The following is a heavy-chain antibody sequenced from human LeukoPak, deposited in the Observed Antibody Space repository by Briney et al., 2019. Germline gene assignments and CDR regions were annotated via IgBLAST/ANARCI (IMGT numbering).Heavy chain of an antibody. Sequence: ASVKVSRKASGYTFTSYAMHWVRQAPGQRLEWMGWINAGNGNTKYSQKFQGRVTITRDTSARTAYMELSSLRSEDTAVYYCARDRYTAMVRGYFDYWGQGTLVTVSS. D-gene: IGHD5-18*01. J-gene: IGHJ4*02. CDR2: INAGNGNT. CDR3: ARDRYTAMVRGYFDY. CDR1: GYTFTSYA. V-gene: IGHV1-3*01.